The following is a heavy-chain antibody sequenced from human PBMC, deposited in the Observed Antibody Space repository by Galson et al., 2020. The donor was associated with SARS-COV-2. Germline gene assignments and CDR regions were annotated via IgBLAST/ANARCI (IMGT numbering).Heavy chain of an antibody. CDR3: ARDLWMRDWFDP. CDR2: ISSSGSTK. Sequence: GESLKISCAASGFTFSDNYMSWIRQAPGKGLEWGSYISSSGSTKFYADSVKGRFTISRDNAKNSLYLQMNSLRAEDTAVYYCARDLWMRDWFDPWGQGTLVTVSS. V-gene: IGHV3-11*04. CDR1: GFTFSDNY. D-gene: IGHD3-3*01. J-gene: IGHJ5*02.